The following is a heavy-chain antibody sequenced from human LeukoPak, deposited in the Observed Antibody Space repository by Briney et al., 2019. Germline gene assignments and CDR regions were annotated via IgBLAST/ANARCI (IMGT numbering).Heavy chain of an antibody. J-gene: IGHJ6*02. CDR2: ISGSGGST. V-gene: IGHV3-23*01. D-gene: IGHD3-10*01. CDR1: GFTFSSYA. CDR3: AKDRVVRGYYYYGMDV. Sequence: GGSLRLSCAASGFTFSSYAMSWVRQAPGKGLEWVSAISGSGGSTYYADSVKGRFTISRDNSKNTLYLQMNSLRAEDTAVYYCAKDRVVRGYYYYGMDVWGQGTTVTVSS.